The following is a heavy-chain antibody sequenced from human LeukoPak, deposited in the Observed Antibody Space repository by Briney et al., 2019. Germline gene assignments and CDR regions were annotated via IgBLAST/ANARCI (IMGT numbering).Heavy chain of an antibody. CDR2: IYTSGST. J-gene: IGHJ4*02. Sequence: SETLSLTCTVSGGSISSGSYYWSWIRQPAGKGLEWIGRIYTSGSTNYNPSLKSRVTISVDTSKNQFSLKLSSVTAADTAMYYCARLIDGDYANTHFDYWGQGTRVTVSS. CDR3: ARLIDGDYANTHFDY. D-gene: IGHD4-17*01. V-gene: IGHV4-61*02. CDR1: GGSISSGSYY.